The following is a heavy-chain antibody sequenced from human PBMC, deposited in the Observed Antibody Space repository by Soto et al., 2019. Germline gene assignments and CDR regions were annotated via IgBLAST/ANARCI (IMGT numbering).Heavy chain of an antibody. CDR2: IYWNDDK. J-gene: IGHJ4*02. Sequence: QITLKESGPTLVKPTQTLTLTCTFSGFSLSTSGVGVGWIRQPPGKALEWLAVIYWNDDKRYSPSLKSRLTITKDTSKNQVVLTMTNMDPVDTGTYYGAHRNVGSGFRYWGQGTLVTVSS. D-gene: IGHD3-22*01. V-gene: IGHV2-5*01. CDR3: AHRNVGSGFRY. CDR1: GFSLSTSGVG.